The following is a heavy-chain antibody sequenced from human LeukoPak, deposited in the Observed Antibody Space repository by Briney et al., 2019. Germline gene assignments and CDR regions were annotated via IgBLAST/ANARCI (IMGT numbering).Heavy chain of an antibody. CDR2: ISYTGST. Sequence: SETLSLTCTVSGGSISYSYWSWIRQPPGRGLGWIGYISYTGSTNYNPSLKGRVTISVDTSKNQFSLKLSSVTAADTAVYYCARQNKVSYYYGMDVWGQGTTVTVSS. J-gene: IGHJ6*02. CDR3: ARQNKVSYYYGMDV. V-gene: IGHV4-59*01. CDR1: GGSISYSY.